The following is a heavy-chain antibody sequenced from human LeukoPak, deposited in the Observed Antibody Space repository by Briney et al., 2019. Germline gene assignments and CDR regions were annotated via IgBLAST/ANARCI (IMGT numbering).Heavy chain of an antibody. D-gene: IGHD5-12*01. J-gene: IGHJ4*02. CDR1: GFTLSSYV. V-gene: IGHV3-30*03. CDR3: ARDNRYSGYDVPDY. Sequence: PGRSLRLSCAASGFTLSSYVMHWVRQAPAKGLEWVGVISYDGSNKYYADSVKGRFTISRDNSKNTLYLQMNSLRAEDTAVYYCARDNRYSGYDVPDYWGQGTLVTVSS. CDR2: ISYDGSNK.